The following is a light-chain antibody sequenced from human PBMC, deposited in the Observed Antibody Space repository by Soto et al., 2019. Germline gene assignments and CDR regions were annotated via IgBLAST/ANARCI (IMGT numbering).Light chain of an antibody. CDR1: QSVSNNY. Sequence: EIGMKQSPATLSVYQGERATLSCRASQSVSNNYLAWYQQKPGQAPRLLIYGASNRATGIPDRFSGSGSGTDFTLTISRLEPEDFAVYYCQQYGSSGTFGQVTKVDIK. V-gene: IGKV3-20*01. J-gene: IGKJ1*01. CDR2: GAS. CDR3: QQYGSSGT.